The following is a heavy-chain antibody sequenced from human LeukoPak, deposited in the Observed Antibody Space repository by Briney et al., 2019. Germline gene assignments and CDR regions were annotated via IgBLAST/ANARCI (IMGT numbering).Heavy chain of an antibody. Sequence: GGSLRLSCAASGFTFSSYGMHWVRQAPGKGLEWVAVIWYDGSNKYHADSVKGRFTISRDNSKNTLYLQMNSLRAEDTAVYYCARDGQTMVRGLDYWGQGTLVTVSS. D-gene: IGHD3-10*01. V-gene: IGHV3-33*01. CDR1: GFTFSSYG. J-gene: IGHJ4*02. CDR3: ARDGQTMVRGLDY. CDR2: IWYDGSNK.